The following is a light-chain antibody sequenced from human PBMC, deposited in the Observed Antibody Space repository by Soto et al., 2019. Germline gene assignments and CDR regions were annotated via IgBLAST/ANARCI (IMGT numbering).Light chain of an antibody. CDR1: QNIRNNY. Sequence: EIVLTQSPGTLSLSPGERATLSCRASQNIRNNYLAWYQQKPGQAPRLLISGASSRATGIPDRFSGSGSGTDFTLTISRLEPEDFAVYYCQQYGSSPLTFGGGTKVDIK. J-gene: IGKJ4*01. V-gene: IGKV3-20*01. CDR3: QQYGSSPLT. CDR2: GAS.